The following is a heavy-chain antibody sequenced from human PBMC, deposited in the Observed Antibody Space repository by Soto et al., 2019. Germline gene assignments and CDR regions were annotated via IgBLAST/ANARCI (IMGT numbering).Heavy chain of an antibody. D-gene: IGHD3-10*01. J-gene: IGHJ5*02. Sequence: PSETLSLTCAVYGGAFSGYYWSWIRQPPGKGLEWIGEVDRSGRTNYNPSLKSRLTISIDTSKTQFSLNLTSVTAADTAMYYCARGRWFGEVKCWFDPWGQGTLVTVSS. V-gene: IGHV4-34*01. CDR3: ARGRWFGEVKCWFDP. CDR1: GGAFSGYY. CDR2: VDRSGRT.